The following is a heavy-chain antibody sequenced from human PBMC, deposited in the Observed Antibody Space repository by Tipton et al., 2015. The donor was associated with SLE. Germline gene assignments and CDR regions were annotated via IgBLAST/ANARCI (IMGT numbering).Heavy chain of an antibody. Sequence: TLSLTCTVSRGSISSGDYYWSWIRQPPGKGLEWIGYIYSGNTYYNPSLKSRVTISVDTSKNQFSLKLSSVTAADTAVYYCARTQGYTSDAFDIWGQGTMVTVSS. V-gene: IGHV4-30-4*01. J-gene: IGHJ3*02. CDR1: RGSISSGDYY. CDR2: IYSGNT. D-gene: IGHD6-13*01. CDR3: ARTQGYTSDAFDI.